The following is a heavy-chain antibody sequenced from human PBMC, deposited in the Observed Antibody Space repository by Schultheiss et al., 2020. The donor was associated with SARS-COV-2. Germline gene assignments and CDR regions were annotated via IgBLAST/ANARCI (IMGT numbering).Heavy chain of an antibody. V-gene: IGHV4-59*12. Sequence: SETLSLTCAVYGASFSSYYWSWIRQPPGKGLEWIGYIYYSGSTNYNPSLKSRVTISVDTSKNQFSLKLSSVTAADTAVYYCARVISVDEWFGEFNYGMDVWGQGTTVTVSS. J-gene: IGHJ6*02. CDR1: GASFSSYY. CDR2: IYYSGST. CDR3: ARVISVDEWFGEFNYGMDV. D-gene: IGHD3-10*01.